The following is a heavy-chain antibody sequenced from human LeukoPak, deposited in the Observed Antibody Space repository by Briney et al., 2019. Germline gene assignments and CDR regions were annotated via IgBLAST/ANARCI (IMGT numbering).Heavy chain of an antibody. Sequence: SVKVSCKASGGTFSSYAISWVRQAPGQGLEWMGGIIPIFGTANYAQKLQGRVTMTTDTSTSTAYMELRSLRSDDTAVYYCARDAENWELLDWGQGTLVTVSS. D-gene: IGHD1-26*01. CDR2: IIPIFGTA. CDR1: GGTFSSYA. CDR3: ARDAENWELLD. J-gene: IGHJ4*02. V-gene: IGHV1-69*05.